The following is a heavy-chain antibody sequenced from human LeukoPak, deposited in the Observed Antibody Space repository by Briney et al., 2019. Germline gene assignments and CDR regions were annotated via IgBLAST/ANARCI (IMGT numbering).Heavy chain of an antibody. V-gene: IGHV3-33*01. D-gene: IGHD3-3*01. CDR1: GFTFSSYV. CDR3: ARGRLVIDY. Sequence: GGSLRLSCAASGFTFSSYVMHWVRQAPGKGLEWVAVIWYDGSNKYYADSVKGRFTISRDNSKNTLYLQMNSLRAEDTTVYYCARGRLVIDYWGQGTLVTVSS. J-gene: IGHJ4*02. CDR2: IWYDGSNK.